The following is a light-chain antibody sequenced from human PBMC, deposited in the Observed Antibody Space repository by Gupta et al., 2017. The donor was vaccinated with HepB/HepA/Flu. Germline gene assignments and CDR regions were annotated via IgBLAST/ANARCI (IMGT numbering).Light chain of an antibody. J-gene: IGLJ3*02. CDR1: SSNIGSSF. Sequence: SVLTQPLSVSETPGQKVTSTCFGGSSNIGSSFLYWYQHLPGPAPKLLLYPNNQRPSGVPDRFSGSNSGTSASLAITRLPSEDGADDYYHEQDDNIHGGVFGGGTKLTVL. V-gene: IGLV1-47*01. CDR2: PNN. CDR3: HEQDDNIHGGV.